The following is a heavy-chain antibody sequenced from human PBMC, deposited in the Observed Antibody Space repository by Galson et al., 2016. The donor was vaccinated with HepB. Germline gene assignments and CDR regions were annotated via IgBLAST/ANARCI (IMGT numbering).Heavy chain of an antibody. CDR1: GFIFSNYE. Sequence: SLRLSCAASGFIFSNYEMNWVRQAPGKGLEWVAVISSDGTKKYFADTVRGRFTLSRDNSRKTLDLQMNSLRAEDTTVYYCVRGAHLCFLDGYCYSLSGLWGQGTLIIVSS. CDR2: ISSDGTKK. J-gene: IGHJ4*02. CDR3: VRGAHLCFLDGYCYSLSGL. D-gene: IGHD5-18*01. V-gene: IGHV3-30*04.